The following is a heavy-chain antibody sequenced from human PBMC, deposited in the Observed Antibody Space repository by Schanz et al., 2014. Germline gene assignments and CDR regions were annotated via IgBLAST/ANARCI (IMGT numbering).Heavy chain of an antibody. Sequence: VQLVESGGGLVQPGGSLRLSCAASGFTFSSYAMSWVRQAPGKGLVWVSRIKSDGSSTSYADSVRGRFTISRDNAENTLFLQMNSLRAEDTAVYYCARKVVATIGGYYDNWGQGTLVIVSS. CDR2: IKSDGSST. D-gene: IGHD5-12*01. CDR1: GFTFSSYA. V-gene: IGHV3-23*04. CDR3: ARKVVATIGGYYDN. J-gene: IGHJ4*02.